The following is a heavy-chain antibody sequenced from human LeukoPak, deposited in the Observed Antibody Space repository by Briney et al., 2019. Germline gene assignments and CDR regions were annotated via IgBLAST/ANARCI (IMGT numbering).Heavy chain of an antibody. Sequence: GGSLRLSCAASGFTVSSNYMSWVRQAPGKGLEWVSVIYSGGSTYYADSVKGRFTISRDNPKNTLYLQMNSLRAEDTAVYYCARDRITIFGVVIVNDAFDIWGQGTMVTVSS. V-gene: IGHV3-66*02. D-gene: IGHD3-3*01. J-gene: IGHJ3*02. CDR1: GFTVSSNY. CDR3: ARDRITIFGVVIVNDAFDI. CDR2: IYSGGST.